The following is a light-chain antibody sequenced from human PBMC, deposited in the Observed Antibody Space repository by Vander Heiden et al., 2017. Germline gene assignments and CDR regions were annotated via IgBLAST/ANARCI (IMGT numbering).Light chain of an antibody. CDR2: SNN. Sequence: QSVLTQPPPESVTPAQRVTFSCSGPSSNTGSTSVTWCPQVPGMAPKLLIYSNNHRPSGVPDRFSGSKSGTSASLAISGLQSDDEADYYCATWDDTLNGPVFGGGTKLTVL. V-gene: IGLV1-44*01. CDR3: ATWDDTLNGPV. CDR1: SSNTGSTS. J-gene: IGLJ3*02.